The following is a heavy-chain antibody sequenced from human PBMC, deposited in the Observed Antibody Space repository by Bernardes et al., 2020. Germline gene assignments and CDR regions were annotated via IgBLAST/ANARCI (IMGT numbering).Heavy chain of an antibody. CDR1: GFTFSSYS. V-gene: IGHV3-21*01. D-gene: IGHD6-6*01. Sequence: GGSLRLSCAASGFTFSSYSMNWVRQAPGKGLEWVSSISSSSSYIYYADSVKGRFTISRDNAKNSLYLQMNSLRAEDTAVYYCARLIAAQHGKPIDYYYYYGMDVWGKGTTVTVSS. CDR3: ARLIAAQHGKPIDYYYYYGMDV. CDR2: ISSSSSYI. J-gene: IGHJ6*04.